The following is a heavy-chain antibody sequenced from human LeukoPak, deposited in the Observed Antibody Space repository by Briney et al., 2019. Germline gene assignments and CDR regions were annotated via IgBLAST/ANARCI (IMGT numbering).Heavy chain of an antibody. J-gene: IGHJ5*02. CDR2: INPNSGGT. V-gene: IGHV1-2*02. Sequence: GASVKVSCKASGYTFTGSYMHWVRQAPGQGLEWMGWINPNSGGTNYAQKFQGRVTMTRDTSTSTAYMELSRLRSDDTAVYYCARDPVVGAKGVWFDPWGQGTLVTVSS. CDR3: ARDPVVGAKGVWFDP. CDR1: GYTFTGSY. D-gene: IGHD2-15*01.